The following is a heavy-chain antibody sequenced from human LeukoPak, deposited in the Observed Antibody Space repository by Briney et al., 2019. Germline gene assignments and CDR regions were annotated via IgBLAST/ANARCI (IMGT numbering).Heavy chain of an antibody. CDR3: ARDRDSSSPPYYYGMDV. V-gene: IGHV4-59*01. CDR2: IYYSGST. D-gene: IGHD6-6*01. CDR1: GGSISSYY. Sequence: TSETLSLTCTVSGGSISSYYWSWIRQPPGKGLEWIGYIYYSGSTNYNPSLKCRVTISVDTSKNQFSLKLSSVTAADTAVYYCARDRDSSSPPYYYGMDVWGQGTTVTVSS. J-gene: IGHJ6*02.